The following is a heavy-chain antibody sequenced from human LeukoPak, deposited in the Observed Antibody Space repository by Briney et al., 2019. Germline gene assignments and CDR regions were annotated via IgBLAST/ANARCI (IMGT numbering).Heavy chain of an antibody. Sequence: ASVKVSCKASGYTFTGYYMHWVRQAPGQGLEWMGRINPNSGGTNYAQKFQGRVTMTRDTSISTAYMELSRLRSDDTAVYYCAGPYGDYYYYYGMDVWGQGTTVTVSS. CDR1: GYTFTGYY. CDR2: INPNSGGT. D-gene: IGHD4-17*01. V-gene: IGHV1-2*06. J-gene: IGHJ6*02. CDR3: AGPYGDYYYYYGMDV.